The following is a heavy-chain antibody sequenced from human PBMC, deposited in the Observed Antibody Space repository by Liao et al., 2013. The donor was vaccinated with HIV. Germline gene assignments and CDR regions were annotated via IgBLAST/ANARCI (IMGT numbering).Heavy chain of an antibody. CDR2: IYHSGTT. J-gene: IGHJ3*02. V-gene: IGHV4-30-2*01. CDR3: ATSSAYNYDSTGTDAFDI. D-gene: IGHD3-22*01. CDR1: GASISSGGYS. Sequence: QLQLQESGSGLVKPSQTLSLTCAVSGASISSGGYSWSWIRQPPGKGLEWIGYIYHSGTTYYNPSLESRLTISLDRSKNRFSLNLRSVTAADTAVYYCATSSAYNYDSTGTDAFDIWGLGTLVTVSS.